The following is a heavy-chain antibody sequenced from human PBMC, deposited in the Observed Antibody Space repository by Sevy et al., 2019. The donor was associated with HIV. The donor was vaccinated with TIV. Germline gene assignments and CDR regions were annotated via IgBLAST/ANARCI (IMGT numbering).Heavy chain of an antibody. V-gene: IGHV3-30*04. CDR3: AGDPNSGGWYNFDY. Sequence: GGSLRLSCAASGFTFSSYAMHWVRQAPGKGLEWVAVISYDGSNKYYADSVKGRFTISRDNSKNTLYLQMNRLRAEETAVYYCAGDPNSGGWYNFDYWGQGTLVTVSS. CDR2: ISYDGSNK. CDR1: GFTFSSYA. J-gene: IGHJ4*02. D-gene: IGHD6-19*01.